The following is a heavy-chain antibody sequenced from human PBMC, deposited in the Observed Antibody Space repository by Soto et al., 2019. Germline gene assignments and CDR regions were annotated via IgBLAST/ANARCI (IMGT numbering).Heavy chain of an antibody. Sequence: QLQLQESGPGRVKPSETLSLSCTVSGGSITSSFYWGWIRQPRGKGLEWIGSIYGTGNTYYNPSLKVRVTISAVTSKNQFSLNLISVTAADAAVYYCRSSSRYSTDIWGQGATVTVSS. CDR1: GGSITSSFY. CDR3: RSSSRYSTDI. D-gene: IGHD6-13*01. V-gene: IGHV4-39*01. CDR2: IYGTGNT. J-gene: IGHJ6*02.